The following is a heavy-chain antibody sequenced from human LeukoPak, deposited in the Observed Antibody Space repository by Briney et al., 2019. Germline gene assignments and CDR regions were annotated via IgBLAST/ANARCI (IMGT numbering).Heavy chain of an antibody. CDR1: GCTSSSYA. V-gene: IGHV3-23*01. D-gene: IGHD3-22*01. Sequence: GASLILCCAASGCTSSSYAMSWVRQAAGKGLEWVSAISGSGGSTYYSDSVKGRFTISRDNSKNTLYLQMNSLRAEDTAVYYCANSRVYYDSSRYYPFDYWGQGTLVTVSS. CDR2: ISGSGGST. CDR3: ANSRVYYDSSRYYPFDY. J-gene: IGHJ4*02.